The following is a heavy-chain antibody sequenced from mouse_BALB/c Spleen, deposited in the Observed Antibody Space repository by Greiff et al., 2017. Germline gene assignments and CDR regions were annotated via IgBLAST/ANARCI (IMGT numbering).Heavy chain of an antibody. CDR3: VRQHGLRYYAMDY. CDR1: GFSLTSYD. D-gene: IGHD3-1*01. Sequence: VQLQESGPGLVAPSQSLSITCTVSGFSLTSYDISWIRQPPGKGLEWLGVIWTGGGTNYNSAFMSRLSISKDNSKSQVFLKMNSLKTDDTAIYYCVRQHGLRYYAMDYWGQGTSVTVSS. J-gene: IGHJ4*01. CDR2: IWTGGGT. V-gene: IGHV2-9-2*01.